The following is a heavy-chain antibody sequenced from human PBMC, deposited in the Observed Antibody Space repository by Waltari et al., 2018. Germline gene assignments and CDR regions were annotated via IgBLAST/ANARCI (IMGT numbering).Heavy chain of an antibody. J-gene: IGHJ3*02. D-gene: IGHD2-21*02. CDR2: IYTSGST. Sequence: QVQLQESGPGLVTPSETLSLTCTVSGGSISSYYWSWIRQPAGKGLEWIGRIYTSGSTNYNPSLTIRVTMSVDTSKNQFSLKLSSVTAADTAVYYCARDAEYCGGDCYSNDAFDIWGQGTMVTVSS. CDR1: GGSISSYY. CDR3: ARDAEYCGGDCYSNDAFDI. V-gene: IGHV4-4*07.